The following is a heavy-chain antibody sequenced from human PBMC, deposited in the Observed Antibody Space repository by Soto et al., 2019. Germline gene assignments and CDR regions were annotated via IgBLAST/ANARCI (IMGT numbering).Heavy chain of an antibody. CDR3: ASALTGPYYYYGMDV. Sequence: QVQLVQSGAEVKKPGSSVKVSCKASGGTFSSYAISWVRQAPGQGLEWMGGIIPIFGTANYAQKFQGRVTITADESTSTAYMELRSLRSEVTAVYYCASALTGPYYYYGMDVWGQGTTVTVSS. J-gene: IGHJ6*02. D-gene: IGHD3-9*01. CDR2: IIPIFGTA. CDR1: GGTFSSYA. V-gene: IGHV1-69*01.